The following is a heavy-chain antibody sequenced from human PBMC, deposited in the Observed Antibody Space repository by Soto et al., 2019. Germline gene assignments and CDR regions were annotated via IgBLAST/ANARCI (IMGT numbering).Heavy chain of an antibody. CDR3: AKDTFATTVTTCANGYFDY. CDR1: GFTFDDYA. J-gene: IGHJ4*02. Sequence: EVQLVESGGGLVQPGRTLRLSCAASGFTFDDYAMHWVRQAPGKGLEWVSGICWNSGSIGYADSVKGRFTISRDNAKNSLYLQMNSLRAEDTALYYCAKDTFATTVTTCANGYFDYWGQGTLVTVSS. D-gene: IGHD4-17*01. CDR2: ICWNSGSI. V-gene: IGHV3-9*01.